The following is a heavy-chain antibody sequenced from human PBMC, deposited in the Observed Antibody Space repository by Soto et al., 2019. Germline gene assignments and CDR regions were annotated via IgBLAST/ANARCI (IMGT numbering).Heavy chain of an antibody. V-gene: IGHV1-3*01. Sequence: QVQLVQSGAEVKKPGASVKVFCKASGYTFTSYAMHWVRQAPGQRLEWMGWINAGNGNTKYSQKFQGRVTITRDTSASTAYMELSSLRSEDTAVYYCATGQRITMVRGASSFDPWGQGTLVTVSS. CDR3: ATGQRITMVRGASSFDP. J-gene: IGHJ5*02. CDR1: GYTFTSYA. CDR2: INAGNGNT. D-gene: IGHD3-10*01.